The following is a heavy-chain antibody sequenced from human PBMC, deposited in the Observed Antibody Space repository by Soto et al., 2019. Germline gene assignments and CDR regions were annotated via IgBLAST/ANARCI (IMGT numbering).Heavy chain of an antibody. CDR1: GFTLSSYW. V-gene: IGHV3-74*01. CDR3: VRFSGLDV. Sequence: EVQLVETGGGLVQPGGSLRLSCAASGFTLSSYWMYWVRQTPGKGLVWVARIKNGAGDTSYAESVKGRFTISRDNARNTLYLQMSSLRSEDTAVYYCVRFSGLDVWGQGTTVTVSS. J-gene: IGHJ6*02. CDR2: IKNGAGDT.